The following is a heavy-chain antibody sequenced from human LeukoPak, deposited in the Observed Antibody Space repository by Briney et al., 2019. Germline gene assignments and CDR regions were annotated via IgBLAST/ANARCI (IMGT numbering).Heavy chain of an antibody. CDR1: GYTFTSYG. CDR2: IIPILGIA. V-gene: IGHV1-69*04. J-gene: IGHJ4*02. Sequence: GSSVKVSCKASGYTFTSYGIRWVRQAPGQGLEWIGRIIPILGIANYAQKFQGRVTITADKSTSTAYMELSSLRSEDTAVYYCARIQVHSGSYHRDYWGQGTLVTVSS. CDR3: ARIQVHSGSYHRDY. D-gene: IGHD1-26*01.